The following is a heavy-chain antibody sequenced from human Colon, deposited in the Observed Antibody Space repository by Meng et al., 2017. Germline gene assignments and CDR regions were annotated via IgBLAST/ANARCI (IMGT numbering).Heavy chain of an antibody. CDR1: DYSISSGYF. Sequence: SETLSLTCTVSDYSISSGYFWGWIRQPPGKGLEWIGLIYHSGSTYYNPSLMRRVTISVDTSKNQFSLTMSYVTAADTAVYYCARQSPDYYDSSGYYYWGQGTLVTVSS. J-gene: IGHJ4*02. CDR2: IYHSGST. CDR3: ARQSPDYYDSSGYYY. D-gene: IGHD3-22*01. V-gene: IGHV4-38-2*02.